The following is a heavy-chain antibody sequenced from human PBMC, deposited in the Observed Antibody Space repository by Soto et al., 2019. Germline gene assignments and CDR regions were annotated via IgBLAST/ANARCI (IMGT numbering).Heavy chain of an antibody. CDR3: VRHAQWIIRAY. V-gene: IGHV4-59*08. Sequence: SETPSLTCTVSGGSISSSYWSWIRQPPGKGLEWIGYIYDSGSTYYNSSLKSRVTMSVDTSKNQFSLNLSSVTAADTAVYYCVRHAQWIIRAYWGEGSMVTVS. CDR1: GGSISSSY. J-gene: IGHJ4*02. D-gene: IGHD5-12*01. CDR2: IYDSGST.